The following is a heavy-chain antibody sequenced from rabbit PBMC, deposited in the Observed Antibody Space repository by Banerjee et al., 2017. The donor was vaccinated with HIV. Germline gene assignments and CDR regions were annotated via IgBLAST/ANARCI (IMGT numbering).Heavy chain of an antibody. J-gene: IGHJ4*01. V-gene: IGHV1S40*01. CDR1: GFSFSSSYY. CDR2: IYAGKGST. CDR3: VRGGL. Sequence: QSLEESGGDLVKPGASLTLTCTASGFSFSSSYYMCWVRQAPGKGLEWIGIIYAGKGSTVYASWVNGRFTISSDNAQNTVDLQMNSLTAADTATYFCVRGGLWGPGTLVTVS.